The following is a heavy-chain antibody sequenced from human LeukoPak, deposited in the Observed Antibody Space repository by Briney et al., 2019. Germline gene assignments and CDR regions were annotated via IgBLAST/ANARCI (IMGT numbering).Heavy chain of an antibody. D-gene: IGHD5-12*01. CDR2: IHPNTGAT. J-gene: IGHJ4*02. CDR1: GYTFTDYY. V-gene: IGHV1-2*02. Sequence: ASVNVSCKTSGYTFTDYYLHWVRQAPGQGLEWVGWIHPNTGATHHAQKFQGRLTMTRDTSISTVYMELTRLRSDDTAVYYCARDMGRYSGSDYDYWGQGTLVTASS. CDR3: ARDMGRYSGSDYDY.